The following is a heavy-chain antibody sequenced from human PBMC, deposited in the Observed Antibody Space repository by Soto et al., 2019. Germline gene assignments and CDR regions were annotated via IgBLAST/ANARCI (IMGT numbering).Heavy chain of an antibody. Sequence: QVQLQESGPGLVKPSETLSLTCTVSGGSISSYYWSWIRQPPGKGLEWIGYIYYSGSTNYNPSLKSRVTISVDTSKNQFSLKLSSVTAADTAVYYCARGYSYAQGGAWYFDLWGRGTLVTVSS. CDR1: GGSISSYY. J-gene: IGHJ2*01. D-gene: IGHD5-18*01. CDR3: ARGYSYAQGGAWYFDL. V-gene: IGHV4-59*01. CDR2: IYYSGST.